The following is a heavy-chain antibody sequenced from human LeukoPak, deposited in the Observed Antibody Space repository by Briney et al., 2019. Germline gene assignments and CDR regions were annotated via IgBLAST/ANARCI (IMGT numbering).Heavy chain of an antibody. CDR1: GGSFSGYY. D-gene: IGHD3-3*01. V-gene: IGHV4-34*01. CDR3: ATSYSSGYWFYFDY. CDR2: INHSGST. Sequence: SETLSLTCAVYGGSFSGYYWSWIRQPPGKGLEWIGEINHSGSTNYNPSLKSRVTISVDTSKNQFSLKLSSVTAADTAVYYCATSYSSGYWFYFDYWGQGTLVTVSS. J-gene: IGHJ4*02.